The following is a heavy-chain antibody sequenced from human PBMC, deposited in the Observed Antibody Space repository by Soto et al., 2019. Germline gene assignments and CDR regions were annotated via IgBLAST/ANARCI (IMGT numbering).Heavy chain of an antibody. CDR3: AKGYSSSWYRFDP. D-gene: IGHD6-13*01. V-gene: IGHV4-59*01. CDR2: TYYSGST. Sequence: QVQLQESGPGLVKPSETLSLTCTVSGGSISSYYWSWLRQPPGKGLEWIGSTYYSGSTNYNPSLKSRVTISVDTSKNQFSLKLSSVTPADTAVYYCAKGYSSSWYRFDPWGQGTLVTVSS. CDR1: GGSISSYY. J-gene: IGHJ5*02.